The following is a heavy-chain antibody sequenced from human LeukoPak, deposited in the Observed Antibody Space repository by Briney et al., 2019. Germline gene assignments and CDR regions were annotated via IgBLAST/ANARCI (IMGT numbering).Heavy chain of an antibody. Sequence: GGSLRLSCAASGFTFSDYYMTWVRQAPGKGLEWVSGISGSGVTDYADSVKGRFTISRDNSKNTLYLQMNSLRAEDTAVYYCAKDLNWGGRWGQGTLVTVSS. J-gene: IGHJ4*02. CDR2: ISGSGVT. V-gene: IGHV3-23*01. CDR1: GFTFSDYY. D-gene: IGHD7-27*01. CDR3: AKDLNWGGR.